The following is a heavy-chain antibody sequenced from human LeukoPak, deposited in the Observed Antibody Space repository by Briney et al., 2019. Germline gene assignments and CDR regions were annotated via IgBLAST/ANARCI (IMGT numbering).Heavy chain of an antibody. CDR3: ASVSGSYLGYFDY. D-gene: IGHD1-26*01. Sequence: ASVKVSCKASGYTFTGYYMHWVRQAPGQGLEWMGWINPNSGGTNYAQKFQGGVTMTRDTSISTAYMELSRLRSDDTAVYYCASVSGSYLGYFDYWGQGTLDTVSS. V-gene: IGHV1-2*02. CDR1: GYTFTGYY. CDR2: INPNSGGT. J-gene: IGHJ4*02.